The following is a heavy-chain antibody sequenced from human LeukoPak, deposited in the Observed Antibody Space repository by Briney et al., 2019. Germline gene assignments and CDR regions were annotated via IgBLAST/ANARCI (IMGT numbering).Heavy chain of an antibody. CDR3: ARGSHSNKPSYYYMDV. Sequence: GGSLRLSCAASGFTFSTYEINWVRQAPGKGLVWVSYISSSGSTIYYADSVKGRFTISRDNAKNSLYLQMNSLRAEDTAVYYCARGSHSNKPSYYYMDVWGKGTTVTVSS. CDR2: ISSSGSTI. V-gene: IGHV3-48*03. CDR1: GFTFSTYE. J-gene: IGHJ6*03. D-gene: IGHD1-14*01.